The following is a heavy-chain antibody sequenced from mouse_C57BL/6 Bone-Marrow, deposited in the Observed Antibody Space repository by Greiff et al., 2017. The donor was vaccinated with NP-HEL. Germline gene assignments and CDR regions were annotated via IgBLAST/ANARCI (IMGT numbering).Heavy chain of an antibody. V-gene: IGHV2-6*01. D-gene: IGHD1-1*01. J-gene: IGHJ4*01. CDR2: IWGVGST. Sequence: VMLVESGPGLVAPSQSLSITCTVSGFSLTSYGVDWVRQSPGQGLEWLGVIWGVGSTNYNSALKSRLSISKDNSKSQVFLKMNSLQTDDTAMYYCATYYYGSHYYALDYWGQGTSVTVSS. CDR3: ATYYYGSHYYALDY. CDR1: GFSLTSYG.